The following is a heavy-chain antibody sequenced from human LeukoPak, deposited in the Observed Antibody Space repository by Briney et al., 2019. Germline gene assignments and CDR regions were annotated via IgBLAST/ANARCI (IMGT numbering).Heavy chain of an antibody. D-gene: IGHD3-10*01. V-gene: IGHV1-24*01. CDR2: FDPEDGET. Sequence: GASVKVSCKASGYTFTGYYMHWVRQAPGQGLEWMGGFDPEDGETIYAQKFQGRVTMTEDTSTDTAYMELSSLRSEDTAVYYCATRAPLLWFGGEVSGKRNSNAFDIWGQGTMVTVSS. J-gene: IGHJ3*02. CDR3: ATRAPLLWFGGEVSGKRNSNAFDI. CDR1: GYTFTGYY.